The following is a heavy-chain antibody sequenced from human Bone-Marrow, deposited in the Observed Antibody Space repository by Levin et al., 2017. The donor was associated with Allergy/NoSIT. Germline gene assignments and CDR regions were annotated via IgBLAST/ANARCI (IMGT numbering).Heavy chain of an antibody. CDR2: VYHSGET. CDR3: ARHRDLYSYLKPFDP. J-gene: IGHJ5*02. CDR1: GGSLRSYH. Sequence: PSETLSLTCTVSGGSLRSYHWSWIRRPPGRGLEWLGYVYHSGETKYNPSLESRVTISADASTNQVFLSLTYVTAADTGMYYCARHRDLYSYLKPFDPWGQGTLVTVTS. D-gene: IGHD5-18*01. V-gene: IGHV4-59*08.